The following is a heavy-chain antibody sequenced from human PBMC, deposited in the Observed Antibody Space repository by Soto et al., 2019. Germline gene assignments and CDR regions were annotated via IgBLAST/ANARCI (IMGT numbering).Heavy chain of an antibody. CDR1: GFTFSSYG. V-gene: IGHV3-30*18. J-gene: IGHJ6*02. D-gene: IGHD3-9*01. Sequence: PGGSLRLSCAASGFTFSSYGMHWVRQAPGKGLEWVALISYDGGDKYYADSVKGRFTISRDDSKNTLYLQMNSLRAEDTAVYYCAKDVYDNDWYRPYYYGMDVWGQGTTVTVSS. CDR3: AKDVYDNDWYRPYYYGMDV. CDR2: ISYDGGDK.